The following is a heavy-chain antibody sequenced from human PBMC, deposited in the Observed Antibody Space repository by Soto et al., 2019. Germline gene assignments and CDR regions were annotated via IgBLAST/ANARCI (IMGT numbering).Heavy chain of an antibody. CDR2: MYGGGDI. J-gene: IGHJ4*01. Sequence: GGSLRLSCLASGITVDTNYMSWVRQAPGKGLEWVAVMYGGGDIHYSDSAKGRFTISRDASENTFYLQMDDLRAEDTAVYFCVSRIYTWVFDYWGQGTLVTVSS. V-gene: IGHV3-53*01. CDR1: GITVDTNY. CDR3: VSRIYTWVFDY. D-gene: IGHD3-16*01.